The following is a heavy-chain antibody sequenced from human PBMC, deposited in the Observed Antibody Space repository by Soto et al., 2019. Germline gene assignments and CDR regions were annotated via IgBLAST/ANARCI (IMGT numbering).Heavy chain of an antibody. V-gene: IGHV1-8*01. D-gene: IGHD1-26*01. CDR1: GYTFTSYD. CDR2: MNPNSGNT. CDR3: AMTPSKIVGATSDY. Sequence: QVQLVQSGAEVKKPGASVKVSCKASGYTFTSYDINWVRQATGQGLEWMGWMNPNSGNTGYAQKFQGRVNMTRNTSISTAYMELSSLRSEDTAVYYCAMTPSKIVGATSDYWGQGTLVTVSS. J-gene: IGHJ4*02.